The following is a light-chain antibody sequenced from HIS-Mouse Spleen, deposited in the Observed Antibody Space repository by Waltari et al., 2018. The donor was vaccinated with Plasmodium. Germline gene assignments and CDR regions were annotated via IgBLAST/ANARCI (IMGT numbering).Light chain of an antibody. V-gene: IGKV3-15*01. CDR2: GAS. J-gene: IGKJ3*01. CDR3: QQYNNGSFT. CDR1: QSVSSN. Sequence: IAMTQHPATLSVSPGERATLSCRASQSVSSNLAWYQQKPGQAPSLLIYGASTRATGIPPRVSGSGSGEEFALTFSCLQSEDFAVYYCQQYNNGSFTFGPGTKVDIK.